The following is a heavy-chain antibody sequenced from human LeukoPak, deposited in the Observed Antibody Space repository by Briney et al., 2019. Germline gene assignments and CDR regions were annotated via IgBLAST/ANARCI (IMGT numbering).Heavy chain of an antibody. CDR1: GFTFSSYA. CDR3: AKDYYDSSGYDDGFDI. V-gene: IGHV3-23*01. D-gene: IGHD3-22*01. CDR2: ISGSGGST. Sequence: PGGSLRLSCAASGFTFSSYAMSWVRQAPGKGLEWVSAISGSGGSTYYADSVKGRFTISRDNSKNTLYLQMNSLRAEDTAVYYCAKDYYDSSGYDDGFDIWGQGTMVTVSS. J-gene: IGHJ3*02.